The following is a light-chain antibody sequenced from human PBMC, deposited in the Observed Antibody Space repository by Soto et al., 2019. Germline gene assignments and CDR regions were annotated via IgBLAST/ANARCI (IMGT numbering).Light chain of an antibody. Sequence: DIQMTQSPSTLSASVGDRVTISCRASQNINSWLAWYQQKPGKAPHLLIYKASNLQSGVPSRFSGSGSGTEFTLTISSLKPDDFATYYCQQYRSYWTFGQGTKVEIK. CDR2: KAS. V-gene: IGKV1-5*03. CDR3: QQYRSYWT. CDR1: QNINSW. J-gene: IGKJ1*01.